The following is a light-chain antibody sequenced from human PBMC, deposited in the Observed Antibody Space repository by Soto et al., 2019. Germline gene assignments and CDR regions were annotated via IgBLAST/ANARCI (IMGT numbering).Light chain of an antibody. CDR1: QSVSSY. V-gene: IGKV3-11*01. CDR2: DAS. CDR3: QQYGSSPSIT. Sequence: EIVLTQSPATLSLSPGERATLSCRASQSVSSYLAWYQQKPGQAPRLLIYDASNRATGIPARFSGSGSGTDVTLTISSLEPEDFAVYYCQQYGSSPSITFGQGTRLEIK. J-gene: IGKJ5*01.